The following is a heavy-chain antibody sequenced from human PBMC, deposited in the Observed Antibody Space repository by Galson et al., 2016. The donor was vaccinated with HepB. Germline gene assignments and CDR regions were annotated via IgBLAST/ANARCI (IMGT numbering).Heavy chain of an antibody. CDR3: ARGWDDFWSAGRFDP. D-gene: IGHD3-3*01. V-gene: IGHV3-7*01. Sequence: SLRLSCAASGFTFNSYWMRWVRRAPGKGLEWVANIKQDGSEKYYVDSVKGRFTTSSDNARNSLYLQMNSLRAEDTAVYYCARGWDDFWSAGRFDPGGQGTLVTVSS. CDR1: GFTFNSYW. J-gene: IGHJ5*02. CDR2: IKQDGSEK.